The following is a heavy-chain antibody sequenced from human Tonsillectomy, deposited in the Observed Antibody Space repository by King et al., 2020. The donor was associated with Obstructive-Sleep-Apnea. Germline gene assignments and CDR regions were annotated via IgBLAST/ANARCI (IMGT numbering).Heavy chain of an antibody. CDR2: IHFDGSKT. CDR3: AKAKGWFKTDYFEY. J-gene: IGHJ4*02. D-gene: IGHD3-10*01. CDR1: GFTFSTYG. Sequence: VQLVESGGGVVQPGRSLRVSCAASGFTFSTYGMHWVRQAPGKGLEWVAFIHFDGSKTYNADSVKGRFIISRDDSKNTLYLQMNSLRAEDTAFYYCAKAKGWFKTDYFEYWAQGTLVTVSS. V-gene: IGHV3-30*02.